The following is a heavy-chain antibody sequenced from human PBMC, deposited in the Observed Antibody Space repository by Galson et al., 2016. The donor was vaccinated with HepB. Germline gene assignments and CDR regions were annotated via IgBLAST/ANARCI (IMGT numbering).Heavy chain of an antibody. V-gene: IGHV4-39*07. CDR1: GGSVSSSSYY. J-gene: IGHJ5*02. CDR2: IYCRGST. Sequence: SETLSLTCTVSGGSVSSSSYYWGWVRQPPGKGLVWIGIIYCRGSTYYKSSLKSLITMSIDTAKHQFYLKLSAETTANTADYYCARAYSPSRGWFDPWGQGTLVTVSS. D-gene: IGHD5-12*01. CDR3: ARAYSPSRGWFDP.